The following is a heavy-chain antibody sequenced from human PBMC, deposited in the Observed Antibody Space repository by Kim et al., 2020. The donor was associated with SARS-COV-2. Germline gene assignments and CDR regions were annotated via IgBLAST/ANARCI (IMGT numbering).Heavy chain of an antibody. Sequence: GGSLRLSCAASGFTFSSYGMHWVRQAPGKGLEWVAVISYDGSNKYYADSVKGRFTISRDNSKNTLYLQMNSLRAEDTAVYYCAKRGNYYDSSGAAFDIWGQGTMVTVSS. D-gene: IGHD3-22*01. CDR1: GFTFSSYG. J-gene: IGHJ3*02. V-gene: IGHV3-30*18. CDR2: ISYDGSNK. CDR3: AKRGNYYDSSGAAFDI.